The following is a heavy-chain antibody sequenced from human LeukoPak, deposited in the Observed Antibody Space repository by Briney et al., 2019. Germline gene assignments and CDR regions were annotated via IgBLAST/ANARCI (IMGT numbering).Heavy chain of an antibody. CDR1: GGSISSSSYY. J-gene: IGHJ4*02. CDR2: IYYSGST. V-gene: IGHV4-39*07. D-gene: IGHD6-13*01. Sequence: PSETLSLTCTVSGGSISSSSYYWGWIRQPPGKGLEWIGSIYYSGSTYYNTSLKSRVTISVDTSKIQFSLKLSSVTAADTAVYYCAKGYSSSWDYWGQGTLVTVSS. CDR3: AKGYSSSWDY.